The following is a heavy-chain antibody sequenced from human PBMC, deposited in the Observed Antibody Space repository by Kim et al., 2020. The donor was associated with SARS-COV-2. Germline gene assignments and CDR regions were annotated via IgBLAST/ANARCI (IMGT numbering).Heavy chain of an antibody. D-gene: IGHD6-13*01. Sequence: NPSHKNRISISIDASKNQFSLRLSSVTAADTAVYYCARDDRFNIADAFDVWGQGTMVAVSS. J-gene: IGHJ3*01. CDR3: ARDDRFNIADAFDV. V-gene: IGHV4-59*01.